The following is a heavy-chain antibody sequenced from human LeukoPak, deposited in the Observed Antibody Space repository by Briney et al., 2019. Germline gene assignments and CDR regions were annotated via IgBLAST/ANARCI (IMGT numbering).Heavy chain of an antibody. J-gene: IGHJ6*02. V-gene: IGHV1-8*01. Sequence: ASVKVSCKASGYTFTSYDINWVRQATGQGLEWMGWMNPNSGNTGYAQKFQGRVTMTRNTSISTAYMELSSLRSEDTAVYYCARAYSSSWSYYYYGMDVWGQGATVTVSS. CDR3: ARAYSSSWSYYYYGMDV. CDR2: MNPNSGNT. D-gene: IGHD6-13*01. CDR1: GYTFTSYD.